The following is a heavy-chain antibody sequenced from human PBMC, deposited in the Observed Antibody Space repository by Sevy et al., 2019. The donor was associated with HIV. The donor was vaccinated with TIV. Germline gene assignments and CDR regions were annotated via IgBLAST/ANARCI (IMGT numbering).Heavy chain of an antibody. Sequence: GGSLRLSCAVSGFNFSNYSMDWVRQAPGKGLEWVSSISSSGSYIYYSDSLKGRITISRDNAKNSVYLQMDSLRAEDTAVYYCASQFDYWGQGTLVTVSS. V-gene: IGHV3-21*01. CDR1: GFNFSNYS. J-gene: IGHJ4*02. CDR3: ASQFDY. CDR2: ISSSGSYI.